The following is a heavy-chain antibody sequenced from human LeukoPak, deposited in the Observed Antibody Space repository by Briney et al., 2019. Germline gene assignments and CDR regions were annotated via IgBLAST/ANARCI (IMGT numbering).Heavy chain of an antibody. CDR1: GFTFSSYW. Sequence: GGSLRLSCAASGFTFSSYWMSWVRQAPGKGLEWVANIKQDGSVKYYVDSVKGRFTISRDNAKNSLYLQMNSLRAEDTAVYYCARDGLRDFWSGYNFDYWGQGTLVTVSS. CDR3: ARDGLRDFWSGYNFDY. J-gene: IGHJ4*02. CDR2: IKQDGSVK. D-gene: IGHD3-3*01. V-gene: IGHV3-7*01.